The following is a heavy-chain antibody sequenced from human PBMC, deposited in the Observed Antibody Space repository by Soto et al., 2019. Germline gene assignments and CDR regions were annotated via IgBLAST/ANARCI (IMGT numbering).Heavy chain of an antibody. D-gene: IGHD6-19*01. V-gene: IGHV4-31*03. J-gene: IGHJ5*02. CDR2: ISYSGNT. Sequence: QVQLQESGPGLVKPSQTLSLTCTVSGGSINSGDYYWSWVRQVPGKGLEWIGFISYSGNTHYNPSLENRFTISKVTSKTQFSLRLNSMTAADSAVYYCAREVSPNSRGWYTVLVRWFDPWGQGTLVTVSS. CDR1: GGSINSGDYY. CDR3: AREVSPNSRGWYTVLVRWFDP.